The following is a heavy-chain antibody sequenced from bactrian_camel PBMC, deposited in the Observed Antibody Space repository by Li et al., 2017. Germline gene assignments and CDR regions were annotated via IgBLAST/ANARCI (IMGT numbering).Heavy chain of an antibody. Sequence: HVQLVESGGGSVQAGGSLRLSCAASGYTYSSYCMGWFRQAPGKEREGVAAIDSDGSTSYADSVKGRFTISKDNAKNTLYLQMNSLKPEDTAMYYCAAFATQKLAARCADFGYWGQGTQVTVS. CDR1: GYTYSSYC. V-gene: IGHV3S26*01. CDR3: AAFATQKLAARCADFGY. D-gene: IGHD7*01. CDR2: IDSDGST. J-gene: IGHJ6*01.